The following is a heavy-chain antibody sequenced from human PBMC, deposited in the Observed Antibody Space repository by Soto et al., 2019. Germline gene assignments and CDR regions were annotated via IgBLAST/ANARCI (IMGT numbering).Heavy chain of an antibody. CDR2: ISGSGGST. J-gene: IGHJ4*02. Sequence: EVQLLESGGGLVQPGGSLRLSCAASGFTFSSYAMSWVRQAPGKGLEWVSAISGSGGSTYYADSVKGRFTISRDNSKNPLDLQMNRLGAEGKGGYYCAKGGDCISTSCYGNFDYWGQGTLVTVSS. CDR1: GFTFSSYA. D-gene: IGHD2-2*01. V-gene: IGHV3-23*01. CDR3: AKGGDCISTSCYGNFDY.